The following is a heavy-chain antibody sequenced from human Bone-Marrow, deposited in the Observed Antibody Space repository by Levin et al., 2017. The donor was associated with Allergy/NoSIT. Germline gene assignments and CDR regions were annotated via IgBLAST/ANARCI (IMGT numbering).Heavy chain of an antibody. CDR2: TYYRSKWYN. D-gene: IGHD2-2*01. Sequence: SETLSLTCAISGDSVSSNSAAWNWIRQSPSRGLAWLGRTYYRSKWYNDYAVSVKSRITINPDTSKNQFSLQLNSVTPEDTAVYYCAREREGYCSSTSGRNWCDPWGQGTLVTVSS. J-gene: IGHJ5*02. CDR3: AREREGYCSSTSGRNWCDP. V-gene: IGHV6-1*01. CDR1: GDSVSSNSAA.